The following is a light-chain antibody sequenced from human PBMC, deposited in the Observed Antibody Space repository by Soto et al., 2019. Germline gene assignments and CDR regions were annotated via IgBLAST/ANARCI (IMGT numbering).Light chain of an antibody. CDR3: QQYKNWPL. CDR2: GAS. J-gene: IGKJ5*01. Sequence: MMMTKSPATLSVSPGERVTLSFRTSHSVNSHVAWYQQKPGHAPRLLLSGASTRATGIPVRFSGSGFGTEFTLTISSLQSEDFAVYCCQQYKNWPLFGQGTRLEI. CDR1: HSVNSH. V-gene: IGKV3-15*01.